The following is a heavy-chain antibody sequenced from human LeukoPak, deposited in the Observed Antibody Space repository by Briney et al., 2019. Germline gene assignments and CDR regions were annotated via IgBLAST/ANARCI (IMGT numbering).Heavy chain of an antibody. J-gene: IGHJ4*02. V-gene: IGHV1-24*01. CDR2: FDPEDGET. CDR1: GYTLTELS. D-gene: IGHD6-6*01. Sequence: SVKVSCKVSGYTLTELSMHWVRQAPGKGLEWMGGFDPEDGETIYAQKFQGRVTMTEDTSTNTAYMELSSLRSEDTAVYYCATAAHQRIAAPDYWDQGTLVTVSS. CDR3: ATAAHQRIAAPDY.